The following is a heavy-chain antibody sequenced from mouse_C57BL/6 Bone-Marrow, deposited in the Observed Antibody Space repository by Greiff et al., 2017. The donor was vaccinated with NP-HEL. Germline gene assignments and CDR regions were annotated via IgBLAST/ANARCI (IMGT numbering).Heavy chain of an antibody. CDR2: ISNGGGST. D-gene: IGHD2-3*01. CDR3: ARFYDGYAWFAY. Sequence: EVKLMESGGGLVQPGGSLKLSCAASGFTFSDYYMYWVRQTPEKRLEWVAYISNGGGSTYYPDTVQGRFTISRDNAKNTLYLQMSRLKSEDTAMYYCARFYDGYAWFAYWGQGTLVTVSA. V-gene: IGHV5-12*01. J-gene: IGHJ3*01. CDR1: GFTFSDYY.